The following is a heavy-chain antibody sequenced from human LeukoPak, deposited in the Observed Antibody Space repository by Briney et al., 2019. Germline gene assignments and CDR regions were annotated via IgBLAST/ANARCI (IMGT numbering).Heavy chain of an antibody. Sequence: GRSLRLSCAASWFTVTSNTMSWVRHPPGKGLELVSVLYSDGRTYYADSVKGRFTISRDNSKNTLFLQMNSLRAEDTAVYYCLLATINSGLFHYWGQGTLVTVSS. CDR3: LLATINSGLFHY. D-gene: IGHD5-24*01. V-gene: IGHV3-53*01. J-gene: IGHJ4*02. CDR1: WFTVTSNT. CDR2: LYSDGRT.